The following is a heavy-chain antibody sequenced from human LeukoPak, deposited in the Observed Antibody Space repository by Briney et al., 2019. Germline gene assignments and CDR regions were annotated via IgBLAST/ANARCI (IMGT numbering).Heavy chain of an antibody. D-gene: IGHD2-15*01. CDR1: GGSISSSNW. CDR3: ARDSHGYCSGGSCYSGGWFDP. V-gene: IGHV4-4*02. J-gene: IGHJ5*02. Sequence: SETLSLTCAVSGGSISSSNWWSWVRQPPGKGLEWIGEIYHSGSTNYNPSLKSRVTISVDKSKNQFSLKLSSVTAADTAVYYCARDSHGYCSGGSCYSGGWFDPWGQGTLVTVSS. CDR2: IYHSGST.